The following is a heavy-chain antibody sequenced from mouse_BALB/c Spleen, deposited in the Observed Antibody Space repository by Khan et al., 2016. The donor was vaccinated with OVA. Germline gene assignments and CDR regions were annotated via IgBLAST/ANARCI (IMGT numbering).Heavy chain of an antibody. CDR1: GSTFTSFG. Sequence: EVQLQESGAELGRPGSSVKLSCKTSGSTFTSFGIKWVKQRPGQGLQWIGYIYPGNGYTEYNEKFQGKAILTSDTSSSTAYMQLRSLTPEDSAIYFCTTAYYRYYFDYWGQGTTLTVSS. CDR3: TTAYYRYYFDY. D-gene: IGHD2-12*01. V-gene: IGHV1S134*01. CDR2: IYPGNGYT. J-gene: IGHJ2*01.